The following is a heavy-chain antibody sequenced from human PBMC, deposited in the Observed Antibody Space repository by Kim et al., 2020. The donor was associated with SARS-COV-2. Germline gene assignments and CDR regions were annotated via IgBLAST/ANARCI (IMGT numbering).Heavy chain of an antibody. CDR3: ARDRGVGIDS. CDR1: GDKFSDYT. V-gene: IGHV1-69*08. J-gene: IGHJ4*02. Sequence: SVKVSCKASGDKFSDYTFNWVRQAPGQGLEWMGGILPLLNTPTYAQKFQGRVTISADTSTSTVYMELTGLTNADTAVFYCARDRGVGIDSWGQGTQLYVSS. CDR2: ILPLLNTP. D-gene: IGHD1-26*01.